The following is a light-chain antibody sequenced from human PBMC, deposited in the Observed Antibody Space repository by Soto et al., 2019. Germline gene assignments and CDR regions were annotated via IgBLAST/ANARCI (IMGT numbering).Light chain of an antibody. V-gene: IGKV1-39*01. CDR2: TAS. J-gene: IGKJ1*01. Sequence: DIQMTQSPSSLSASVGDRVTITCRASQSISWYLNWYQQKPGKAPKLLIYTASSLQSGVPSRFSGSGSGTDFTLTITSLQPEDFATYYCQHSFSTLWTFGQGTKVEIK. CDR3: QHSFSTLWT. CDR1: QSISWY.